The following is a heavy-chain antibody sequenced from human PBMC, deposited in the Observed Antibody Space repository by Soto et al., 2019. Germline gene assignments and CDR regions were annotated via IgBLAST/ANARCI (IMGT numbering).Heavy chain of an antibody. D-gene: IGHD2-2*01. Sequence: QITLKESGPPLVNPTQTLTLTCTFSGFSLSTSAEGVGWIRQPPGKALEWLALIYWDGDERYSPSLKSRLTITKDTFKNQVVLTMTNMDPADTATYSCAHGSCTSADCYPNPYLDYWGQGILVTVSS. CDR3: AHGSCTSADCYPNPYLDY. CDR2: IYWDGDE. V-gene: IGHV2-5*02. CDR1: GFSLSTSAEG. J-gene: IGHJ4*02.